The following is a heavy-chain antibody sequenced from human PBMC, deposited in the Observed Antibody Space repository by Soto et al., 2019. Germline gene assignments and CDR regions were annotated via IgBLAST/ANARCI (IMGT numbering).Heavy chain of an antibody. D-gene: IGHD5-18*01. J-gene: IGHJ4*02. V-gene: IGHV3-30-3*01. CDR2: ISYDGSNK. Sequence: QVQLVESGGGVVQPGRSLRLSCAASGFTFSSYAMHWVRQAPGKGLEWVAVISYDGSNKYYADSVKGRFTISRDNSQNTLYLQMNSLRAEDTAVYYCASEDTATTMSFDYWGQGTLVTVSS. CDR3: ASEDTATTMSFDY. CDR1: GFTFSSYA.